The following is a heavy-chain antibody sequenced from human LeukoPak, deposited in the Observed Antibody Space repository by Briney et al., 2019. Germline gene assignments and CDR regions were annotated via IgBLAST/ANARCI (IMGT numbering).Heavy chain of an antibody. CDR2: IYSGGST. V-gene: IGHV3-66*01. CDR3: ARVGDCGRASFYAIDY. CDR1: GFTVSSNY. D-gene: IGHD2-2*01. Sequence: GGSLRLSCAASGFTVSSNYMSWVRQAPGKGLEWVSIIYSGGSTYYTDSVRGRFIISRDISKNTLYLQMNSLRAEDTAVYYCARVGDCGRASFYAIDYWGQGTLVTVST. J-gene: IGHJ4*02.